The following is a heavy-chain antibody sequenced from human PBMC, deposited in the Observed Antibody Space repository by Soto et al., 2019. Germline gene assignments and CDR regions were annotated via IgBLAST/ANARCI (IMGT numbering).Heavy chain of an antibody. CDR1: GYTFTSYG. V-gene: IGHV1-18*01. J-gene: IGHJ3*02. D-gene: IGHD3-3*01. CDR2: ISAYNGNT. Sequence: ASVKVSCKASGYTFTSYGISWVRQAPGQGLEWMGWISAYNGNTNYAQKLQGRVTMTTDTSTSTAYMELRSLRSDDTAVYYCARDRRRRGYYDFWSGYYIDAFDIWGQGTMVTVSS. CDR3: ARDRRRRGYYDFWSGYYIDAFDI.